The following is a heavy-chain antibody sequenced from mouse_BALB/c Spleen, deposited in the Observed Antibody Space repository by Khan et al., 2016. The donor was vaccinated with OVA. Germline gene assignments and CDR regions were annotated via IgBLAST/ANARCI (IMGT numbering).Heavy chain of an antibody. V-gene: IGHV2-6-1*01. Sequence: VQLQESGPGLVAPSQSLSITCTISGFSLTNYGIHWVRQPPGKGLEWLVVIWSDGSTTYNSALKSRLSISKENSKSQVFLKMNSLQTDDTAMYYCARQPYYHYYVMDYWGQGTSVTVSS. CDR3: ARQPYYHYYVMDY. D-gene: IGHD2-10*01. J-gene: IGHJ4*01. CDR1: GFSLTNYG. CDR2: IWSDGST.